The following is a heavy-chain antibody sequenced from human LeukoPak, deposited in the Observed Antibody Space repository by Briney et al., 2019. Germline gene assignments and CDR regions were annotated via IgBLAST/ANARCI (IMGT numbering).Heavy chain of an antibody. CDR2: IKEDGSEK. CDR3: ARDDGWLVDY. D-gene: IGHD6-19*01. V-gene: IGHV3-7*01. Sequence: GGSLRLSCAASGFTFRNYWMSWVRQAPGKGLEWVANIKEDGSEKHYVDSVKGRFTISRDNAKNSLYLQSLYLQMNSLRAEDTAVYYCARDDGWLVDYWGQGTLVTVSS. CDR1: GFTFRNYW. J-gene: IGHJ4*02.